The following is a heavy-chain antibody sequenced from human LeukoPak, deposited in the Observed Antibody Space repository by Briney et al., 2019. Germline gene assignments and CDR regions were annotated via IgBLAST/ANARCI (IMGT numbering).Heavy chain of an antibody. CDR3: ASGIQWTGNNH. Sequence: SETLSLTCTVSGDSMNSDYWSWIRQPAGEGLEWVGRIYTRGETNYNPSLKSRVTMSVDTSKNHFSLQLTSVTAADTAVYYCASGIQWTGNNHWGQGTLVTVSS. D-gene: IGHD3/OR15-3a*01. J-gene: IGHJ5*02. V-gene: IGHV4-4*07. CDR2: IYTRGET. CDR1: GDSMNSDY.